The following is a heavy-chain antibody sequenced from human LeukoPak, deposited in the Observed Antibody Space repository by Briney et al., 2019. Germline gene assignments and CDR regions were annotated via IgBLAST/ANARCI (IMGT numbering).Heavy chain of an antibody. CDR2: ISGSGGST. Sequence: GGSLRLSCAASGFTFSSYGMSWVRQAPGKGLEWVSAISGSGGSTYYADSVKGRFTISRDNSKNTLYLQMNSLRAEDTAVYYCAKAVGYCSGGSCYPLDYWGQGTLVTVSS. J-gene: IGHJ4*02. CDR1: GFTFSSYG. D-gene: IGHD2-15*01. CDR3: AKAVGYCSGGSCYPLDY. V-gene: IGHV3-23*01.